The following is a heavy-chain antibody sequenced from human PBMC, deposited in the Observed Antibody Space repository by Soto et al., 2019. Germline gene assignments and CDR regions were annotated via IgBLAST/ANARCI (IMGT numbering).Heavy chain of an antibody. V-gene: IGHV4-59*08. CDR3: ASLARTLAH. CDR2: IYYSGST. J-gene: IGHJ4*02. CDR1: GGSISSYY. Sequence: PSETLSLTCTVSGGSISSYYLSWIRQPPGKGLEWIGYIYYSGSTNYNPSLKSRVTISVDTSKNQFSLKLSSVTAADTAVYYCASLARTLAHCGQITLATVPS.